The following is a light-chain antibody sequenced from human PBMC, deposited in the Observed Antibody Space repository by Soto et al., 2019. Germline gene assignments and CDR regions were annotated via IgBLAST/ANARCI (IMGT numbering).Light chain of an antibody. CDR3: QQYHNWWT. Sequence: EIVMTQSPATLSVSPGERATLSCRASQSVSSNLAWYQQKPGQAPRLLIYGASTRATGVPTRFSGSGSGTEFTLTVSSLQSEDFAVYYCQQYHNWWTFGQGTKVETK. CDR2: GAS. V-gene: IGKV3-15*01. CDR1: QSVSSN. J-gene: IGKJ1*01.